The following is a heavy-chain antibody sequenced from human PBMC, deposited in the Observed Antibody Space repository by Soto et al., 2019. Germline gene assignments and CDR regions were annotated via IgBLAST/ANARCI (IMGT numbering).Heavy chain of an antibody. Sequence: EVQLLESGGDLVQPGGSLRLSCAASGFTFSNYAMSWVRQAPGKGLEWVSLIRGGGGPTNYADSVKGRFTVSRENSNNMLFLQMSSLRADDTAVYYCVKDFRVGYDWTHDWGQGTLVTVSS. CDR1: GFTFSNYA. CDR3: VKDFRVGYDWTHD. V-gene: IGHV3-23*01. D-gene: IGHD5-12*01. J-gene: IGHJ4*02. CDR2: IRGGGGPT.